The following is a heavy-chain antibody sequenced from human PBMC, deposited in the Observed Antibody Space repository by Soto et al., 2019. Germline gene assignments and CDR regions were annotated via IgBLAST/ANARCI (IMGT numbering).Heavy chain of an antibody. V-gene: IGHV3-64D*08. CDR2: ISNDGERT. J-gene: IGHJ4*02. Sequence: GGSLRLSCSASGFTFSRYAMHWVRQAPGKGLEYVSGISNDGERTYYADSVKGRFSLSRDNSKNTMDLQMSSLRAEDTAVYYCMKNNPTEGGYWGQGTLVTVSS. CDR1: GFTFSRYA. D-gene: IGHD4-17*01. CDR3: MKNNPTEGGY.